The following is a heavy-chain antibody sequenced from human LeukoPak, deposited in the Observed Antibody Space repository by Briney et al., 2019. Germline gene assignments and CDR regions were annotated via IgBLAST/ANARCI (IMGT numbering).Heavy chain of an antibody. V-gene: IGHV4-4*07. J-gene: IGHJ4*02. CDR2: IYTSGST. CDR3: ARGRYSSSPEYFDY. D-gene: IGHD6-6*01. CDR1: GGSISSYY. Sequence: PSETLSLTCTVPGGSISSYYWSWIRQPAGKGLEWIGRIYTSGSTNYNPSLKSRVTISVDKSKNQFSLKLSSVTAADTAVYYCARGRYSSSPEYFDYWGQGTLVTDSS.